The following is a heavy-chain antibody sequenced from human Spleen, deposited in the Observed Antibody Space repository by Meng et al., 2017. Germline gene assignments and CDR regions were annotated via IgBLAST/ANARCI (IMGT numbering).Heavy chain of an antibody. D-gene: IGHD2-2*01. V-gene: IGHV1-69*13. CDR2: INAVFGTT. CDR1: GGIFSNYV. Sequence: SVKVSCKALGGIFSNYVIDWVRQAPGQGLEWMGGINAVFGTTNYAQKFQDRVTITSDESTSTVYMEPTRLTSEDTAVYFCARKAGNCISTTCYSLDYWGQGTLVTVSS. CDR3: ARKAGNCISTTCYSLDY. J-gene: IGHJ4*02.